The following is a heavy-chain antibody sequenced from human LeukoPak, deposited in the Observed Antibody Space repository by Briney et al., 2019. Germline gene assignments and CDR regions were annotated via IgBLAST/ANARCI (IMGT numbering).Heavy chain of an antibody. J-gene: IGHJ4*02. CDR2: INSDGSST. V-gene: IGHV3-74*01. CDR3: ARVEYDYGGNGAVY. CDR1: GFTFSSYW. D-gene: IGHD4-23*01. Sequence: GGSLRLSCAASGFTFSSYWMHWVRQAPGKGLVWVSRINSDGSSTSYADSVKGRFTISRDNAKNTLYLQMNSLRAEDTAVYYCARVEYDYGGNGAVYWGQGTLVTVSS.